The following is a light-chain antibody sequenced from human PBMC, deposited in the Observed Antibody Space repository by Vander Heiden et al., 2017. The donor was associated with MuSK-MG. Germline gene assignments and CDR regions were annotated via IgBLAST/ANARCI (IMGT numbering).Light chain of an antibody. V-gene: IGKV3-11*01. J-gene: IGKJ2*01. CDR1: QSVSIY. Sequence: ELAVTSYQRRLSLSPGERATLSCRASQSVSIYLAWYQQKPGQAPSLLIYDASNRATGIPARFSGSESGTVFTLAIRRQDLGDFTVYCCQGHSKWPPYTFGQGTKVEIK. CDR3: QGHSKWPPYT. CDR2: DAS.